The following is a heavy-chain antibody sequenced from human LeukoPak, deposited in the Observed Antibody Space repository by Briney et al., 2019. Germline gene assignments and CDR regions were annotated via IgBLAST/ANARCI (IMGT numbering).Heavy chain of an antibody. J-gene: IGHJ6*03. CDR1: GFSFSSQW. CDR3: ARSLSGSYYAYYYYYMDV. Sequence: TGGSLRLSCAASGFSFSSQWMSWVRQPPGKGLEWIGSIYHSGSTYYNPSLKSRVTISVDTSKNQFSLKLSSVTAADTAVYYCARSLSGSYYAYYYYYMDVWGKGTTVTVSS. V-gene: IGHV4-38-2*01. CDR2: IYHSGST. D-gene: IGHD1-26*01.